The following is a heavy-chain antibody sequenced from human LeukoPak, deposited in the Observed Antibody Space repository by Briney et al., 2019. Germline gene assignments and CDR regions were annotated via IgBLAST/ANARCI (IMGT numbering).Heavy chain of an antibody. J-gene: IGHJ4*02. V-gene: IGHV1-2*02. D-gene: IGHD4-23*01. Sequence: ASVKVSCKASGYTFTGCYMHWVRQAPRQGLEWMGWINPNSGDTNYAQKFQGRVTMTRDTSISTVYMELSRLRSDDTAVYYCARDGGHSPFDYWGQGTLVTVSS. CDR3: ARDGGHSPFDY. CDR2: INPNSGDT. CDR1: GYTFTGCY.